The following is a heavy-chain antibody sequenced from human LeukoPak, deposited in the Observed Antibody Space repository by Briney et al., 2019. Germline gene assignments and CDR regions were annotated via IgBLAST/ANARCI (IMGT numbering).Heavy chain of an antibody. CDR1: GGSISSYY. Sequence: PSETLSLTCTVSGGSISSYYWSWIRLPPGKGLEWIGYIYYTGATYYNPSLNRRVTISLDTSKHQFSLKLSSVTAADAAVYYCARAGYSYGTGYYFDYWGQGALVTVSS. D-gene: IGHD5-18*01. J-gene: IGHJ4*02. CDR3: ARAGYSYGTGYYFDY. V-gene: IGHV4-59*01. CDR2: IYYTGAT.